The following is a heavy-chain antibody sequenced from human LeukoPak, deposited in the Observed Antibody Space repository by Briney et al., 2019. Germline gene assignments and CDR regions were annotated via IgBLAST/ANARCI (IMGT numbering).Heavy chain of an antibody. CDR2: IIPIFGTA. Sequence: EASVTVSCKASGGTFSSYAISWVRQAPGQGLEWMGGIIPIFGTANYAQKFQGRVTITADESASTVYMELSSLRSEDTAVYYCASANIYGDYESPEFYYYYGMDVWGQGTTVTVSS. CDR1: GGTFSSYA. D-gene: IGHD4-17*01. CDR3: ASANIYGDYESPEFYYYYGMDV. J-gene: IGHJ6*02. V-gene: IGHV1-69*01.